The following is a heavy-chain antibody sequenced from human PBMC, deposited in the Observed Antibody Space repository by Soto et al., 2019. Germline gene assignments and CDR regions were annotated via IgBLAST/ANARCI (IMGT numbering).Heavy chain of an antibody. CDR2: IYTSAST. Sequence: QVQLQESGPGLVKSSETLSLTCTVSGGSISGYYWSWIRQPPGKGLEWIGYIYTSASTNFNPSLKSRATISVDTSKNQFSLRLNSVTAADTAIYYCATRPKAWQWQWLPYFDFWGPGALVTVSS. D-gene: IGHD6-19*01. V-gene: IGHV4-4*08. J-gene: IGHJ4*02. CDR1: GGSISGYY. CDR3: ATRPKAWQWQWLPYFDF.